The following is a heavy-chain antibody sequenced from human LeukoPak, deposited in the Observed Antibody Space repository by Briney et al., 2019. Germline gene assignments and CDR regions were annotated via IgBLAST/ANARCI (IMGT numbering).Heavy chain of an antibody. J-gene: IGHJ4*02. D-gene: IGHD6-13*01. CDR1: GGSISSYY. CDR3: ARTAAGTFDY. Sequence: SETLSLTCTVSGGSISSYYWSWIRQPPGKGLEWIGYIYYSGSTNYNPSLKSRVTISVDTSKNQFSLKLSSVTAADTAVYYCARTAAGTFDYWGQGTLVTVSS. V-gene: IGHV4-59*01. CDR2: IYYSGST.